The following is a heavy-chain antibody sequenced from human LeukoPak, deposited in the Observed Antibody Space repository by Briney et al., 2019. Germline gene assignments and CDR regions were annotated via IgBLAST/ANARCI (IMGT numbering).Heavy chain of an antibody. CDR3: ARELEYCSGGNCYSGGSIDY. V-gene: IGHV3-30*04. Sequence: GGSLRLSCAASGFTFSSYGMNWVRQAPGKGLEWVAVISYDGSIKDYADSVKGRFTISRDNSKNTLYLQINSLRPEDTAVYYCARELEYCSGGNCYSGGSIDYWGQGTLVIVSS. CDR1: GFTFSSYG. J-gene: IGHJ4*02. CDR2: ISYDGSIK. D-gene: IGHD2-15*01.